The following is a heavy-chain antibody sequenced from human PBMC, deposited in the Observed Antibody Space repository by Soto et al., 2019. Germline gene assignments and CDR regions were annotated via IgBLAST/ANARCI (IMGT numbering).Heavy chain of an antibody. J-gene: IGHJ3*02. CDR3: AKSAGNPEHDAFDI. CDR2: ISYDGSNK. D-gene: IGHD6-13*01. V-gene: IGHV3-30*18. Sequence: QVQLVESGGGVVQPGRSLRLSCAASGFTFSSYGMHWVRQAPGKGLEWVAVISYDGSNKYYEDSVKGRFTISRDNSKNTRYLQMNSLRAEDTAVYYCAKSAGNPEHDAFDIWGQGTMVTVSS. CDR1: GFTFSSYG.